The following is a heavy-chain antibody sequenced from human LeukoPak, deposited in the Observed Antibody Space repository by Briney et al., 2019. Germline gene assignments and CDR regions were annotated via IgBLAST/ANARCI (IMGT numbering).Heavy chain of an antibody. CDR1: GGSFSGYY. CDR2: INHSGST. CDR3: ARERDRYNYGNDAFDI. D-gene: IGHD5-18*01. V-gene: IGHV4-34*01. Sequence: SETLSLTCAVYGGSFSGYYWSWIRQPPGKGLEWIGEINHSGSTNYNPSLKSRVTISVDTSKNQFSLKLSSVTAADTAVYYCARERDRYNYGNDAFDIWGQGTTVTVSS. J-gene: IGHJ3*02.